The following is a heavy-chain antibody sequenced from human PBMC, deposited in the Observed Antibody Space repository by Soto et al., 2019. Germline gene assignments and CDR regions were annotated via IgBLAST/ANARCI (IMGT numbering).Heavy chain of an antibody. CDR2: INQDGSIK. CDR3: VRAIAAAGSF. V-gene: IGHV3-7*04. J-gene: IGHJ4*02. D-gene: IGHD6-13*01. Sequence: AGGSLRLSCAASGFTFSDYWMNWVRQAPGKGLEWVANINQDGSIKYYVDAVKGRFTISRDNAKNLMHLQMNSLRAEDTAVYYCVRAIAAAGSFWGQGTPVTVSS. CDR1: GFTFSDYW.